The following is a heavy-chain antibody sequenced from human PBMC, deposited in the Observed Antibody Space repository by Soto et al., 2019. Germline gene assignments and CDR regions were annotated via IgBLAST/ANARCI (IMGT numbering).Heavy chain of an antibody. D-gene: IGHD3-3*01. V-gene: IGHV1-18*01. Sequence: ASVKVSCKASGYTFTSYGISWVRQAPGQGLEWMGWISAYNGNTNYAQKLQGRVTITTDTSTSTAYMELRSLRSDDTAVYYCARMLVTIFGVVPWVLDYWGQRTLVTGSS. CDR1: GYTFTSYG. J-gene: IGHJ4*02. CDR3: ARMLVTIFGVVPWVLDY. CDR2: ISAYNGNT.